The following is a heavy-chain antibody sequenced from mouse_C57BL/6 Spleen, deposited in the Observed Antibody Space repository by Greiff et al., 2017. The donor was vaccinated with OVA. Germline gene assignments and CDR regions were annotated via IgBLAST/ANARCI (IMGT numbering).Heavy chain of an antibody. J-gene: IGHJ3*01. Sequence: EVKLMESGPELVKPGASVKIPCKASGYTFTDYNMDWVKQSHGKSLEWIGDINPNNGGTIYNQKFKGKATLTVDKSSSTAYMELRSLTSEDTAVYYCARADRFAYWGQGTLVTVSA. CDR3: ARADRFAY. CDR2: INPNNGGT. CDR1: GYTFTDYN. V-gene: IGHV1-18*01.